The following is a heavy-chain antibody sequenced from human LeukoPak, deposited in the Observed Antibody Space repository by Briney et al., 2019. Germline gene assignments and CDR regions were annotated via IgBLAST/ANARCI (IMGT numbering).Heavy chain of an antibody. CDR1: GGSMSSFY. CDR3: ARDVGGGPFFDY. V-gene: IGHV4-59*01. Sequence: ASETLSLTCTVSGGSMSSFYWGWIRQPPGKGLEWIGYIYYRESTDYNPSLKSRVTISVDTSKNQFSLKLSSVTAGDTAVYYCARDVGGGPFFDYWGQGTLVTVSS. D-gene: IGHD2-15*01. J-gene: IGHJ4*02. CDR2: IYYREST.